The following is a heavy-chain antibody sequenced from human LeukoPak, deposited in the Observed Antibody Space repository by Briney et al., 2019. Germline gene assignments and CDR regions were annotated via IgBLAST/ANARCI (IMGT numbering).Heavy chain of an antibody. D-gene: IGHD6-13*01. CDR3: ASGGIAAAGTTDYYYYGMDV. V-gene: IGHV4-31*03. CDR1: GGSISSGDFY. Sequence: SETLSLTCTVSGGSISSGDFYWSWIRQHPGKGLEWIGYIYYSGTTYYSPSLKSRVTISLDTTKNQFSLKLSSVTAADTAVYYCASGGIAAAGTTDYYYYGMDVWGQGTTVTVSS. J-gene: IGHJ6*02. CDR2: IYYSGTT.